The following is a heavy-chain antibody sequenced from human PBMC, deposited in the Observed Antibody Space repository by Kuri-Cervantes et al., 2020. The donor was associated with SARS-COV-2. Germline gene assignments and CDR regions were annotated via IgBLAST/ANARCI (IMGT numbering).Heavy chain of an antibody. CDR2: ISSSSSYI. CDR3: ARDPPSPYCSGGSCRTDV. CDR1: GFTFSSYS. Sequence: GGSLRLSCAASGFTFSSYSMNWVRQAPGKGLEWVLSISSSSSYIYYADSVKGRFTISRDNAKNSLYLQMNSLRAEDTAVYYCARDPPSPYCSGGSCRTDVWGQGTTVTVSS. D-gene: IGHD2-15*01. V-gene: IGHV3-21*01. J-gene: IGHJ6*02.